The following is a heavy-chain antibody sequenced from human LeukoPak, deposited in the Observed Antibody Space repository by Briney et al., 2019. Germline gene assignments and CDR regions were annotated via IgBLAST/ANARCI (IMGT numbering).Heavy chain of an antibody. CDR2: IYYSGNT. CDR3: ARLKGYSSGWYPSYCFDY. CDR1: GGPISSSY. D-gene: IGHD6-19*01. Sequence: PSETLSLTCTVSGGPISSSYWSWIRQPPGKGLEWIGFIYYSGNTNYNPSLKSRVIISVDTSKNQFSLKLSSVTAADTAVYYCARLKGYSSGWYPSYCFDYWGQGTLVTVSS. J-gene: IGHJ4*02. V-gene: IGHV4-59*08.